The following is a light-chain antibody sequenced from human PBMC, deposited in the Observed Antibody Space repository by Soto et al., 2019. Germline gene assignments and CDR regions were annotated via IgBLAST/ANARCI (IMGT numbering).Light chain of an antibody. Sequence: IVLTQSPATLSVSTGERATLSCRASQSVSSYLAWYQQKPGQAPRLLISGASSRATGIPDRFSGSGSGTDFTLTISRLEPEDFAVYYCQHYTTSSITFGQGTRPEI. CDR1: QSVSSY. J-gene: IGKJ5*01. CDR3: QHYTTSSIT. V-gene: IGKV3-20*01. CDR2: GAS.